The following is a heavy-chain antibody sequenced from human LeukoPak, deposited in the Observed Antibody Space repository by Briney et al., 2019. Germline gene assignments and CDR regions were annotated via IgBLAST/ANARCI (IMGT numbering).Heavy chain of an antibody. CDR2: ISYDGSNK. Sequence: GGSLRLSCAASGFTFSSYAMHWVRQAPGKGLEWVAVISYDGSNKYYADSVKGRFTISRDNSKNTLYLQMNSLRAEDTAVYYCARSRGYSYGSYGMDVWGQGTTVTVSS. J-gene: IGHJ6*02. V-gene: IGHV3-30-3*01. CDR1: GFTFSSYA. D-gene: IGHD5-18*01. CDR3: ARSRGYSYGSYGMDV.